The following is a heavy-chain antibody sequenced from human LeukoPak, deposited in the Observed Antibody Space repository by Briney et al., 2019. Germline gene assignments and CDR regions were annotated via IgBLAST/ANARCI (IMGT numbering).Heavy chain of an antibody. D-gene: IGHD6-19*01. CDR2: IYTSGST. J-gene: IGHJ5*02. V-gene: IGHV4-4*07. Sequence: SETLSLICTVSGGSISSYYWSWIRQPPGKSLEWIGLIYTSGSTNYNPSLKSRVTMSVDTSKNQFSLKLSSVTAADTAVYYCARGAVADNWFDPWGQGTLVTVSS. CDR3: ARGAVADNWFDP. CDR1: GGSISSYY.